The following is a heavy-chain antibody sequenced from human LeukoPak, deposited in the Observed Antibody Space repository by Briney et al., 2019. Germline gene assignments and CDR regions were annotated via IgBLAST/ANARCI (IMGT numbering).Heavy chain of an antibody. CDR3: ARGRGKMATITFFDY. V-gene: IGHV3-64*01. D-gene: IGHD5-24*01. CDR2: ISSDGGNT. CDR1: GFTFSSYA. J-gene: IGHJ4*02. Sequence: GGSLRLSCAASGFTFSSYAMHWVRQAPGKGLEYVSAISSDGGNTYYANSVKGRFTISRDNSKNTLYLQMGSLRAEDMAVYYCARGRGKMATITFFDYWGQGTLVTVSS.